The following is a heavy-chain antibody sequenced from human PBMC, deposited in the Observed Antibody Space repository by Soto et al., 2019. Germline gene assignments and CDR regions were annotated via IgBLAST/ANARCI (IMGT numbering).Heavy chain of an antibody. J-gene: IGHJ6*02. CDR1: GFTFSSYW. CDR2: IKQDGSEK. Sequence: GGSLRLSCAASGFTFSSYWMSWVRQAPGKGLEWVANIKQDGSEKYYVDSVKGRFTISRDNAKNSLYLQMNSLRAEDTAVYYCARDREFACSGGSCYYYYYGMDVWGQGTTVTVSS. D-gene: IGHD2-15*01. V-gene: IGHV3-7*01. CDR3: ARDREFACSGGSCYYYYYGMDV.